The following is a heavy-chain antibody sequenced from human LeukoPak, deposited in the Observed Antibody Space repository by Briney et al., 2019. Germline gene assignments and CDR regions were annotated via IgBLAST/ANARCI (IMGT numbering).Heavy chain of an antibody. Sequence: ASVKVSCKASGYTFTSFGISWVRQAPGQGLEWMGWISAYNGNTNYAQKLQGRVTMTTDTSTSTAYMELRSLRSDATAVYYCARDARPGDSSTNGVWGGWLDHWGHETLVTASS. V-gene: IGHV1-18*01. J-gene: IGHJ5*02. D-gene: IGHD2-8*01. CDR2: ISAYNGNT. CDR3: ARDARPGDSSTNGVWGGWLDH. CDR1: GYTFTSFG.